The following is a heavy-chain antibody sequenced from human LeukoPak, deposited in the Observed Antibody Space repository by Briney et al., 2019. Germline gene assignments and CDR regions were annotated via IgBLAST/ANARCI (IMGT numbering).Heavy chain of an antibody. CDR3: AKENRWDTWFGESNYFDY. D-gene: IGHD3-10*01. CDR2: ISSSGSTI. J-gene: IGHJ4*02. V-gene: IGHV3-48*03. Sequence: GGSLRLSCAASGFTFSSYEMNWVRQAPGKGLEWVSYISSSGSTIYYADSVKGRFTISRDNSKNTLYLQMNSLRAEDTAVYYCAKENRWDTWFGESNYFDYWGQGTLVTVSS. CDR1: GFTFSSYE.